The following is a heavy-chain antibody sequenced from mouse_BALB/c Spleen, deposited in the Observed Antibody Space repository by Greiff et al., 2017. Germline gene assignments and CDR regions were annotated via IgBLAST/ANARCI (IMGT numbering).Heavy chain of an antibody. J-gene: IGHJ4*01. V-gene: IGHV5-6-5*01. D-gene: IGHD6-1*01. CDR1: GFTFSSYA. CDR3: ARGQQRGTMDY. CDR2: ISSGGST. Sequence: EVKLEESGGGLVKPGGSLKLSCAASGFTFSSYAMSWVRQTPEKRLEWVASISSGGSTYYPDSVKGRFTISRDNARNILYLQMSSLRSEDTAMYYCARGQQRGTMDYWGQGTSVTVSS.